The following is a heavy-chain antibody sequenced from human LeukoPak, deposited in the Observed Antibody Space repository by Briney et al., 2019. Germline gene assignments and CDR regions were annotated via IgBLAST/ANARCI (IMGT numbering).Heavy chain of an antibody. V-gene: IGHV3-30-3*01. J-gene: IGHJ3*02. CDR3: ARDPTVVTYTAFDI. CDR1: GFTFSSYA. D-gene: IGHD4-23*01. Sequence: GRSLRLSCAASGFTFSSYAMHWVRQAPGKGLEWVAVISYDGSNKYYADSVKGRFTISRDNSKNTLYLQMNSLRAEDTAVYYCARDPTVVTYTAFDIWGQGTMVTVSS. CDR2: ISYDGSNK.